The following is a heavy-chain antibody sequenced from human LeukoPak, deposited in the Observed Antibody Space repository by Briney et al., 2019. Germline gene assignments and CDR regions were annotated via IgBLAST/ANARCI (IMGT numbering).Heavy chain of an antibody. D-gene: IGHD3-10*01. CDR2: IVVGSGNT. J-gene: IGHJ3*02. CDR3: AADPDYYGSGSSYAFEI. V-gene: IGHV1-58*02. Sequence: SVKVSCKASGFTFTSSAMQWVRQARGQRLEWIGWIVVGSGNTNYAQKFQERVTITRDMSTSTAYMELSSLRSEDTAVYYCAADPDYYGSGSSYAFEIWGQGTMVTVSS. CDR1: GFTFTSSA.